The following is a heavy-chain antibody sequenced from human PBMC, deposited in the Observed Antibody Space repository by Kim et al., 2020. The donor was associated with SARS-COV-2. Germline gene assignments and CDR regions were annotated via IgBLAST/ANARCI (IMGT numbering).Heavy chain of an antibody. CDR3: ARDTQKYYYGSGSYLDYYYMDV. Sequence: SETLSLTCTVSGGSISSYYWSWIRQPPGKGLEWIGYIYYSGSTNYNPSLKSRVTISVDTSKNQFSLKLSSVTAADTAVYYCARDTQKYYYGSGSYLDYYYMDVWSKGTTVTVSS. D-gene: IGHD3-10*01. CDR1: GGSISSYY. J-gene: IGHJ6*03. V-gene: IGHV4-59*01. CDR2: IYYSGST.